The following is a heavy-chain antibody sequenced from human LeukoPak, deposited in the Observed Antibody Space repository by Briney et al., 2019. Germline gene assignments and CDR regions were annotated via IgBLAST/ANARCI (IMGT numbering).Heavy chain of an antibody. D-gene: IGHD1-1*01. V-gene: IGHV3-20*01. Sequence: GGSLRLSCAASGFTFDDYGMSWVRQAPGKGLEWVSGINWNGGSTGYADSVKGRFTISRDNAKNSLYLQMNSLRAEDTALYHCARDGMELDPFYYYYYMDVWGKGTTVTVSS. CDR3: ARDGMELDPFYYYYYMDV. J-gene: IGHJ6*03. CDR1: GFTFDDYG. CDR2: INWNGGST.